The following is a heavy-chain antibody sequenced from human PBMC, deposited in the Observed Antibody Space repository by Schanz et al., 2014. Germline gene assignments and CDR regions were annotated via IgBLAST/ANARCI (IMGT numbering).Heavy chain of an antibody. CDR2: ISHSGGSK. J-gene: IGHJ4*02. Sequence: EGQLLESGGGLIQPGGSLRLSCAASGFTFSSYAMSWVRQAPGKGLEWVSSISHSGGSKYYADSVKGRFTISRDNSENTLYLQMNSLRAEDTAVYYCAKQIHYDILTVTRNWGQGTLXTVSS. V-gene: IGHV3-23*01. CDR1: GFTFSSYA. D-gene: IGHD3-9*01. CDR3: AKQIHYDILTVTRN.